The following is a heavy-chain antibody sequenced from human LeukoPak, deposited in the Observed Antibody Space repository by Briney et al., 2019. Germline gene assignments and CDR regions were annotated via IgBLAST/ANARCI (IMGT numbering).Heavy chain of an antibody. V-gene: IGHV1-18*01. Sequence: ASVKVSCKASGYTFTSYGITWVRQAPGQGLEWMGWINAYNGNTNYGQKFQGRVTMTTDTSTSTAYMELRGLTSDDTAVYYCARQAQGFDFWGQGTLVTVSS. CDR1: GYTFTSYG. CDR3: ARQAQGFDF. CDR2: INAYNGNT. J-gene: IGHJ4*02.